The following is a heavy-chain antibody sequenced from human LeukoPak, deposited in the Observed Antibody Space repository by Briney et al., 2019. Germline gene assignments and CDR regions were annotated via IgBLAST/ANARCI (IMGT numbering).Heavy chain of an antibody. CDR2: IFYSGST. D-gene: IGHD3-22*01. V-gene: IGHV4-39*07. CDR3: ARGSRAPFDEVDPVVVKSSVYYYGMDV. Sequence: PSETLSLTCTVSGGSINSGSYYWGWIRQPPGKGLEWIGSIFYSGSTYYNPSLKSRVTISVDTSKNQFSLKLSSVTAADTAVYYCARGSRAPFDEVDPVVVKSSVYYYGMDVWGQGTTVTVSS. CDR1: GGSINSGSYY. J-gene: IGHJ6*02.